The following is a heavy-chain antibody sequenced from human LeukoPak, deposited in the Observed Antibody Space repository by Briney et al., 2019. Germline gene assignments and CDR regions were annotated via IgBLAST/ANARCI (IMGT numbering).Heavy chain of an antibody. V-gene: IGHV3-23*01. CDR1: GLTFTNYV. J-gene: IGHJ4*02. CDR2: SCCGGGST. CDR3: AKENWVYNWKSDSSGSGINY. D-gene: IGHD3-22*01. Sequence: GGSVRLSCAGSGLTFTNYVLSGVRQAGGRGGEGVGISCCGGGSTYSADSVMGRFTISRDNSKTTLYLQMNSLRAEDTAVYYCAKENWVYNWKSDSSGSGINYWGQGTRVTVSS.